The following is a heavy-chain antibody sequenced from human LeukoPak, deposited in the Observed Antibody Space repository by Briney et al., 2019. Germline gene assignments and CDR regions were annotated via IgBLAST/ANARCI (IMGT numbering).Heavy chain of an antibody. Sequence: PSETLSLTCTVSGGSISSSSYYWGWIRQPPGKGLEWIGSIYYSGSTYYNPSLKSRVTISVDTSKNQFSLKLSSVTAADTAVYYCARDIVATPGVFDPWGQGTLVTVSS. J-gene: IGHJ5*02. CDR1: GGSISSSSYY. CDR2: IYYSGST. CDR3: ARDIVATPGVFDP. V-gene: IGHV4-39*02. D-gene: IGHD5-12*01.